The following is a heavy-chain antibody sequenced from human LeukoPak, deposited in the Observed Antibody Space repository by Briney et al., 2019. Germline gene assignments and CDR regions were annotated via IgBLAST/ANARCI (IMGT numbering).Heavy chain of an antibody. V-gene: IGHV1-58*02. J-gene: IGHJ4*02. CDR3: AAGRWELRFAFDY. D-gene: IGHD1-26*01. Sequence: ASVKVSCKASGFTSTSSAMQWVRQARGQRLEWIGWIVVGSGNTNYAQKFQERVTITRDMSTSTAYMELSSLRSEDTAVYYCAAGRWELRFAFDYWGQGTLVTVSS. CDR2: IVVGSGNT. CDR1: GFTSTSSA.